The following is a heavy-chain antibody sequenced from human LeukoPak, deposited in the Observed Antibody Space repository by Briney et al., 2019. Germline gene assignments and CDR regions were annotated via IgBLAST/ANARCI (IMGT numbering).Heavy chain of an antibody. CDR1: GGSISSGDYY. D-gene: IGHD4-23*01. CDR2: IYYSGST. J-gene: IGHJ5*02. CDR3: ARGVVIFRWFDP. Sequence: PSETLSLTCTVSGGSISSGDYYWSWIRQPPGKGLEWIGYIYYSGSTYYNPSLKSRVTISVDTSKNQFSLKLSSVTAADTAVYYCARGVVIFRWFDPWGQGTLVTVSS. V-gene: IGHV4-30-4*01.